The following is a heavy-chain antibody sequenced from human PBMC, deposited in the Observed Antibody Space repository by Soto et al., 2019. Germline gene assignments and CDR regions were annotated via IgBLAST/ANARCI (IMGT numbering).Heavy chain of an antibody. V-gene: IGHV4-59*01. Sequence: SETLSLTCTVSGGSLSTYYWSWIRQPPGKGLEWIVYMSYSGSSNYNPSLKSRVTMSVDTSENQVSLKLSSVTAADTAVYYCARTRITSTAATFDPWGQGTLVTVSS. CDR2: MSYSGSS. CDR1: GGSLSTYY. CDR3: ARTRITSTAATFDP. D-gene: IGHD1-20*01. J-gene: IGHJ5*02.